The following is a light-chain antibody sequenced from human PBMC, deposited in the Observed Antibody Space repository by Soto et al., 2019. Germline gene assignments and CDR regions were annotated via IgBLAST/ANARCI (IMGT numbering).Light chain of an antibody. CDR1: QSVSSSY. J-gene: IGKJ4*01. V-gene: IGKV3-20*01. CDR2: GAS. Sequence: EIVLTQSPGTLSLSPGERATLSCRASQSVSSSYLAWYQQKPGQAPRLLIYGASSRATGIPDRFSGSGSGTDFTLTISRLEPEGFAAYYSHQYDSSPLTFGGGTKVEIK. CDR3: HQYDSSPLT.